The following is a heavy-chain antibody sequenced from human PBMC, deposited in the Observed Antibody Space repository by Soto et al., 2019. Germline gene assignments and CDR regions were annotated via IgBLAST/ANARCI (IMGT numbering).Heavy chain of an antibody. CDR1: GYSFASYW. CDR2: IHPGNSDT. J-gene: IGHJ6*02. D-gene: IGHD5-12*01. CDR3: ARAEGNPVATISYYYGMDV. V-gene: IGHV5-51*01. Sequence: GESLQISCKGSGYSFASYWIAWVRQIPGKGLEWMGIIHPGNSDTKYSPSFQGQVTISVDTSKNQFSLKLSSVTAADTAVYYCARAEGNPVATISYYYGMDVWGQGTTVTVSS.